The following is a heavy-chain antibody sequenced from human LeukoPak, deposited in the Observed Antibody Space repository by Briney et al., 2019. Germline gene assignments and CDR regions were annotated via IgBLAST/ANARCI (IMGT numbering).Heavy chain of an antibody. CDR3: ARSYGSGSYLYGMDV. D-gene: IGHD3-10*01. Sequence: PRGSLRLSCAASGFTFSSYAMHWVRQAPGKGLEWVAVISYDGSNKYYADSVKGRFTISRDNSKNTLYLQMNSLRAEDTAVYYCARSYGSGSYLYGMDVWGQGTTVTVSS. V-gene: IGHV3-30-3*01. CDR1: GFTFSSYA. CDR2: ISYDGSNK. J-gene: IGHJ6*02.